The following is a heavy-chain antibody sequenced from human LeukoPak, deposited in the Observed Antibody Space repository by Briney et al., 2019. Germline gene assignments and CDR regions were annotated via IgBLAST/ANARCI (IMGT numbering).Heavy chain of an antibody. CDR1: GGSISSSSYY. J-gene: IGHJ4*02. V-gene: IGHV4-39*07. Sequence: SSETLSLTCTVSGGSISSSSYYWGWIRQPPGKGLEWIGSIYYSGSTYYNPSLKSRVTISVDTSKNQFSLKLSSVTAADTAVYYCALAIVGATAFDYWGQGTLVTVSS. CDR2: IYYSGST. D-gene: IGHD1-26*01. CDR3: ALAIVGATAFDY.